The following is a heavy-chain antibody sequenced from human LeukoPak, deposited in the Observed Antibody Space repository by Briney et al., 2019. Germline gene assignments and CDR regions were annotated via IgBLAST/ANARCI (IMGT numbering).Heavy chain of an antibody. V-gene: IGHV1-69*02. D-gene: IGHD2-8*01. CDR3: ARALDCTNGVCFGDDAFDI. CDR2: IIPIDGVE. CDR1: GGTSSSYT. J-gene: IGHJ3*02. Sequence: SVKVSCKASGGTSSSYTISWVRQAPGQGLEWMGRIIPIDGVENYAQKFQGRVTITADKLTSTAYMELSSLRSEDTAVYYCARALDCTNGVCFGDDAFDIWGQGTMVTVSS.